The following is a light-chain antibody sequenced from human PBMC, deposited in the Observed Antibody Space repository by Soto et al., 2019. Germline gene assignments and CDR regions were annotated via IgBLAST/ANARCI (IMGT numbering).Light chain of an antibody. V-gene: IGKV3-11*01. J-gene: IGKJ4*01. CDR2: DAF. CDR3: RQRYNWPLP. CDR1: QSIGNS. Sequence: TVLTQSPATLSLSPGERATLSCKASQSIGNSLGWFHQKPGQAPRLLIDDAFNRSTGITPRFTGSGSGSDFNLTISSLEPEELCVYYCRQRYNWPLPFGGGTKVEIK.